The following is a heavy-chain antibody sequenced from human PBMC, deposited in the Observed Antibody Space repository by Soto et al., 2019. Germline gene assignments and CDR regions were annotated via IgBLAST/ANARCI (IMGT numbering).Heavy chain of an antibody. Sequence: ASVKVSCKASGYTFTIYGISWVRQAPGQGLEWMGWISAYNGNTNYAQKFQGRVTMTTDTSTSTAYMELRSLRSDDTAVYYCARDRGYYYDSSGGDAFDIWGQGTMVTVSS. CDR3: ARDRGYYYDSSGGDAFDI. V-gene: IGHV1-18*01. J-gene: IGHJ3*02. D-gene: IGHD3-22*01. CDR2: ISAYNGNT. CDR1: GYTFTIYG.